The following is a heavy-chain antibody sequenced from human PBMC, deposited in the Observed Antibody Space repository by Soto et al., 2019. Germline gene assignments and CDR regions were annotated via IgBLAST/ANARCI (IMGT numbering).Heavy chain of an antibody. CDR1: GFTFSSYG. CDR3: ARDINALTRSGFMDV. J-gene: IGHJ6*03. CDR2: IWYDGSNK. D-gene: IGHD4-17*01. Sequence: PGGSLRLSCAASGFTFSSYGMHWVRQAPGKGLEWVAVIWYDGSNKYYADSVKGRFTISRDNSKNTLYLQMNSLRAEDTAVYYCARDINALTRSGFMDVWGKGTTVTVSS. V-gene: IGHV3-33*01.